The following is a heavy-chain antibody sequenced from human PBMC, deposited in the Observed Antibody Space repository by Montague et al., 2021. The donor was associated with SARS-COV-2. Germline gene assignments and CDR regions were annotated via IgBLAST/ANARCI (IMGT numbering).Heavy chain of an antibody. CDR1: GYSIDSGGYF. D-gene: IGHD2-21*02. CDR3: ARIFCGGDCDGSGVFDI. Sequence: LSLTCTVSGYSIDSGGYFWSWIRQHPGKGLEWIGFIYYSGSADYNPSLESRVSISVDRSKNQFSLKLSSVTAADTAVYYCARIFCGGDCDGSGVFDIWGQGTMVTVSS. V-gene: IGHV4-31*03. CDR2: IYYSGSA. J-gene: IGHJ3*02.